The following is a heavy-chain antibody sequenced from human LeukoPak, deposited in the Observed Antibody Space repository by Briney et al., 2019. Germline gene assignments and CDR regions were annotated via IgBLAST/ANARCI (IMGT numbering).Heavy chain of an antibody. J-gene: IGHJ4*02. CDR2: IRYDGSNK. D-gene: IGHD5-18*01. CDR3: AKDXXDGYPTXFDY. Sequence: GGSLRLSXAASGLTFSRYAMHWVRLAPGKGLEWVAFIRYDGSNKYYADSVKGRFTISRDNSKNTLYLQMNCLRPEDTAVYYCAKDXXDGYPTXFDYWGQGTLVTVSS. CDR1: GLTFSRYA. V-gene: IGHV3-30*02.